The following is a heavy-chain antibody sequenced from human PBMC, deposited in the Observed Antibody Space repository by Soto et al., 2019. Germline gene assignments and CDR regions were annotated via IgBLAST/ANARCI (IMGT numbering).Heavy chain of an antibody. J-gene: IGHJ5*01. CDR3: ARGRYCLTGRCFPNWFDS. CDR2: IYFRGNT. Sequence: LSLTCSVSGDSISRIDYYWTWIRQHPEKGLEWIGNIYFRGNTYYNPSFESRVAISVDTSKSQFSLNVTSVTAADTAVYFCARGRYCLTGRCFPNWFDSWGQGALVTVSS. D-gene: IGHD7-27*01. CDR1: GDSISRIDYY. V-gene: IGHV4-30-4*08.